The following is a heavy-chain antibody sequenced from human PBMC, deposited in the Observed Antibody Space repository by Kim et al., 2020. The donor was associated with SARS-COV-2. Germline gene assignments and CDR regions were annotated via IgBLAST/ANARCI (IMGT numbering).Heavy chain of an antibody. CDR1: GYSISSGYY. J-gene: IGHJ6*02. V-gene: IGHV4-38-2*02. D-gene: IGHD1-26*01. CDR3: ARDSAGGSYYDYYYYYGMDV. CDR2: IYHSGST. Sequence: SETLSLTCTVSGYSISSGYYWGWIRQPPGKGLEWIGSIYHSGSTYYNPSLKSRVTISVDTSKNQFSLKLSSVTSADTAVYYCARDSAGGSYYDYYYYYGMDVWGQETTVTVAS.